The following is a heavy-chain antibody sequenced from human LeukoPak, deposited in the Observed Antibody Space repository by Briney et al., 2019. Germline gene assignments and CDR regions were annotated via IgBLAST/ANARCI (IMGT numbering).Heavy chain of an antibody. D-gene: IGHD2-2*01. J-gene: IGHJ5*02. Sequence: SVKVTCKASGGTFSSYTISWVRQAPGQGLEWMGRIIHILGIANYAQKFQGRVTITADKSTSTAYMELSSLRSEDTAVYYCASTIYCSSTSCTRGSYWFDPWGQGTLVTVSS. CDR1: GGTFSSYT. CDR2: IIHILGIA. V-gene: IGHV1-69*02. CDR3: ASTIYCSSTSCTRGSYWFDP.